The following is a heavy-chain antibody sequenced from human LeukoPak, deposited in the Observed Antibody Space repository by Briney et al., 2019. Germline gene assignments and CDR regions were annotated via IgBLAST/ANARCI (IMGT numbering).Heavy chain of an antibody. V-gene: IGHV3-64D*06. D-gene: IGHD3-10*01. CDR1: GFTFSRYA. CDR2: ISSNGGST. CDR3: VKLGGYYGSGTHYYDY. J-gene: IGHJ4*02. Sequence: PGGSLRLSCSASGFTFSRYAMHWVRQAPGKGLEYVSAISSNGGSTYYADSVKGRFTISRDNSKNTLYLQMSSLRAEDTAVYYCVKLGGYYGSGTHYYDYWGQGTLVTVSS.